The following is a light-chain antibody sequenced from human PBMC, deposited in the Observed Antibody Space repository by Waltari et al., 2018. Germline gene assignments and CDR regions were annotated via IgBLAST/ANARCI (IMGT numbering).Light chain of an antibody. Sequence: DIQMTQSPSSLSASVGDRVTIPCRASQGISNYFAWYQQKPGKVPKLLIYAASTLQSGVPSRFSGSGAGTDFTLTISSLQPEDVATYYCQKYNSAPFFGGGTKVEIK. J-gene: IGKJ4*01. V-gene: IGKV1-27*01. CDR3: QKYNSAPF. CDR1: QGISNY. CDR2: AAS.